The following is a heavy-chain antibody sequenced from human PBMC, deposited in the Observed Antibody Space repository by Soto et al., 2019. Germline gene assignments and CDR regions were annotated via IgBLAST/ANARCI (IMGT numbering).Heavy chain of an antibody. J-gene: IGHJ3*02. CDR1: GFTFSSYA. Sequence: LRLSCAASGFTFSSYAMSWVRQAPGKGLEWVSAISGSGGSTYYADSVKGRFTISRDNSKNTLYLQMNSLRAENTAVYYCAKLVVPAAIAGDAFDIWGQGTMVTVSS. D-gene: IGHD2-2*02. CDR3: AKLVVPAAIAGDAFDI. CDR2: ISGSGGST. V-gene: IGHV3-23*01.